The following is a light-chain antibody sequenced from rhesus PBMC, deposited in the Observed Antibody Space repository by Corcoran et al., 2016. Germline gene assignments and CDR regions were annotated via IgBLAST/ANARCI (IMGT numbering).Light chain of an antibody. V-gene: IGKV1-28*01. J-gene: IGKJ4*01. CDR2: AAS. CDR1: QGISSY. CDR3: RQHNSYPLT. Sequence: DIQMTQSPSSLSASVGDTVTITCRASQGISSYLNWFQQKPGKAPKLLIYAASSLASGVPSRLSGSGTGTEFTLTISSLQPEDFAAYYCRQHNSYPLTFGGGTKVEIK.